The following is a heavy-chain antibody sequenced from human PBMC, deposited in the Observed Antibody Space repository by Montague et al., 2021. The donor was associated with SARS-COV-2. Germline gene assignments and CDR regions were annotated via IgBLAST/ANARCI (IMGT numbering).Heavy chain of an antibody. CDR3: ARQGGDIVVVIAIRGPYYFDY. J-gene: IGHJ4*02. CDR1: GGSISSSNYY. CDR2: IYYSGST. V-gene: IGHV4-39*01. D-gene: IGHD2-21*01. Sequence: SETLSLTCTVSGGSISSSNYYWGWIRQPPGKGLEWIGTIYYSGSTYYNPSLKSRVTISVDTSKNQFSLKLSSVTAADTAVYYCARQGGDIVVVIAIRGPYYFDYWGQETLVTVSS.